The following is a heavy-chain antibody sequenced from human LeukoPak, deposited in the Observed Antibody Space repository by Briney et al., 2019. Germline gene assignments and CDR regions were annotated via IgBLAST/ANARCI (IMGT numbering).Heavy chain of an antibody. CDR1: GGSIISGDYY. CDR3: ARPYYYDSRIDP. Sequence: SETLSLTCTVSGGSIISGDYYWSWIRQPPGKGLEWIGYTYCSGSTYYNPSLKSRATISVDTSKNQFSLKLTSVTAADTAVYYCARPYYYDSRIDPWGQGTLVTVSS. D-gene: IGHD3-22*01. J-gene: IGHJ5*02. CDR2: TYCSGST. V-gene: IGHV4-30-4*01.